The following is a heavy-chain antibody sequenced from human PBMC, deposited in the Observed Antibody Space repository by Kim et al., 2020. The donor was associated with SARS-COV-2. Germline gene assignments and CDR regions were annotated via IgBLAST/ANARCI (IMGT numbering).Heavy chain of an antibody. CDR3: AKVASRSVSQWLAFDY. CDR1: GFTFSSYA. Sequence: GGSLRLSCAASGFTFSSYAMSWVRQAPGKGLEWVSAISGSGGSTYYADSVKGRFTISRDNSKNTLYLQMNSLRAEDTAVYYCAKVASRSVSQWLAFDYWGQGRLVTVAS. D-gene: IGHD6-19*01. CDR2: ISGSGGST. J-gene: IGHJ4*02. V-gene: IGHV3-23*01.